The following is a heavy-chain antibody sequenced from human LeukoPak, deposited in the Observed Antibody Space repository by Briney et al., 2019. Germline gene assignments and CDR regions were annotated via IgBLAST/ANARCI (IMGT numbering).Heavy chain of an antibody. Sequence: PGGSLRLSCAASGFTFSNYGMSWVRQAPGKGLEWVSGISGGGRSTYSADSVRGRFTISRDNSKNTLFLQMHSLRAEDTAVYYCARGDITTPYYFDSWGQGTLVTVSS. V-gene: IGHV3-23*01. CDR3: ARGDITTPYYFDS. CDR1: GFTFSNYG. D-gene: IGHD3-22*01. CDR2: ISGGGRST. J-gene: IGHJ4*02.